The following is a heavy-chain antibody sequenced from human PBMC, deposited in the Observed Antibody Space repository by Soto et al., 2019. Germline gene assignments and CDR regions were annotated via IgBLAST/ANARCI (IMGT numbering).Heavy chain of an antibody. CDR3: ARNEYSTTFYYYGMDV. CDR1: GGTFSSYA. J-gene: IGHJ6*02. CDR2: IIPIFGTA. D-gene: IGHD6-6*01. Sequence: QVQLVQSGAEVKKPGSSVKVSCKASGGTFSSYAITWVRQAPGQGLEWMGRIIPIFGTANYNQKGQGRVTIAADESTSTAYMELSSLRSEDTAVYYCARNEYSTTFYYYGMDVWGQGTTVTVSS. V-gene: IGHV1-69*01.